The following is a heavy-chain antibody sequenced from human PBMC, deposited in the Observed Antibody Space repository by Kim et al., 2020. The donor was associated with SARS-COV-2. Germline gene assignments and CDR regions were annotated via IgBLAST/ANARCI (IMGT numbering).Heavy chain of an antibody. CDR1: GGSISSYY. CDR3: ARMTAVAGNFWYYYYGMDV. Sequence: SETLSLTCTVSGGSISSYYWSWIRQPPGKGLEWIGYIYYSGSTNYNPSLKSRVTISVDTSKNQFSLKLSSVTAADTAVYYCARMTAVAGNFWYYYYGMDV. D-gene: IGHD6-19*01. J-gene: IGHJ6*01. CDR2: IYYSGST. V-gene: IGHV4-59*01.